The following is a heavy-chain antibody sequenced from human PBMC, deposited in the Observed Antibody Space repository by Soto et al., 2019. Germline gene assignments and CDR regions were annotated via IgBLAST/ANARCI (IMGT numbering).Heavy chain of an antibody. J-gene: IGHJ6*02. CDR3: ARDGPHIPAVGDV. CDR1: GYTFISYG. CDR2: ISAYNGDK. D-gene: IGHD6-13*01. V-gene: IGHV1-18*01. Sequence: QVYLVQSGPEVKKPGASVKVSCKASGYTFISYGVSWVRQAPGQGFEWMGWISAYNGDKKYAQNVQGRVTLTTDTTTSTAYMEMRTLRSDDTAAYYCARDGPHIPAVGDVWGQGTTVTVSS.